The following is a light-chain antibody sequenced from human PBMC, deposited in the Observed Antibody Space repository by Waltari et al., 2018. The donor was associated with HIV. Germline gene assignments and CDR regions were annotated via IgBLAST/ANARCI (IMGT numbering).Light chain of an antibody. CDR3: QQDASSSFT. CDR1: QSISYNY. J-gene: IGKJ3*01. CDR2: GVS. V-gene: IGKV3-20*01. Sequence: VLTQSPGILSLSLGETAILSCRASQSISYNYLAWYQQKPGQAPRLLMYGVSTRATGIPDRFSGSGSGTDFTLTISGLEPEDFAVYYCQQDASSSFTFGPGTKVEIK.